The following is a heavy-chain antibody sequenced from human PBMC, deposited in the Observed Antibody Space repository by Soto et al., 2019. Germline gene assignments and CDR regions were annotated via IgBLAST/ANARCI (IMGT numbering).Heavy chain of an antibody. V-gene: IGHV4-31*03. Sequence: ASETLSLTCTVSGGSISTGGYYWNWIRQHPGKGLEWIGYFYYSGSTYYNPSLKSRVTISVNTSKNQFSLKLSSVTAADTAVYYSARSVFPWGQGTLVTVSS. J-gene: IGHJ5*02. CDR2: FYYSGST. CDR1: GGSISTGGYY. CDR3: ARSVFP.